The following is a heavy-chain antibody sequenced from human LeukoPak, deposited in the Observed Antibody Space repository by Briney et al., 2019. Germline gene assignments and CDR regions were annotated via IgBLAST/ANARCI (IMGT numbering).Heavy chain of an antibody. Sequence: GGSLRLSCAASGFTFDDYAMHWVRQAPGRGLEWVSGISWNSGSIGYADSVKGRFTISRDNAKNSLYLQMNSLRAEDTAVYYCAKKPPSTTVFDYWGQGTLVTVSS. D-gene: IGHD2/OR15-2a*01. CDR1: GFTFDDYA. CDR2: ISWNSGSI. V-gene: IGHV3-9*01. CDR3: AKKPPSTTVFDY. J-gene: IGHJ4*02.